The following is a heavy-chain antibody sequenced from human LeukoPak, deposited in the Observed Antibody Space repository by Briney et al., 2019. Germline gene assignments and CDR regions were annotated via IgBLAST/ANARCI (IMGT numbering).Heavy chain of an antibody. CDR2: VFYTGKT. D-gene: IGHD3-22*01. J-gene: IGHJ6*02. CDR3: ASLDPCYFDSGACHYYYSMDV. CDR1: GGSISTPSSY. V-gene: IGHV4-39*02. Sequence: PSETLSLTCTVSGGSISTPSSYWGRIRQPPGKGLEWIGSVFYTGKTHYNPSLKSRVTISVDASQNHFSLKLGSVAAADSALYYCASLDPCYFDSGACHYYYSMDVWGQGTTVTVSS.